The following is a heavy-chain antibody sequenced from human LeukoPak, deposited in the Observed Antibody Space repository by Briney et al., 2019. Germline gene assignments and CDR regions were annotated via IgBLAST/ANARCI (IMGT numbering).Heavy chain of an antibody. J-gene: IGHJ5*02. CDR1: GYTFTSYY. V-gene: IGHV1-46*01. CDR2: INPSGGST. Sequence: ASVKVSCKASGYTFTSYYMHWVRQAPGQGLEWMGIINPSGGSTSYAQKFQGRVTMTRDTSTSTVYMELSSLRSEDTAVYYSARVASTTGTTNWFDPWGQGTLVTVSS. D-gene: IGHD1-1*01. CDR3: ARVASTTGTTNWFDP.